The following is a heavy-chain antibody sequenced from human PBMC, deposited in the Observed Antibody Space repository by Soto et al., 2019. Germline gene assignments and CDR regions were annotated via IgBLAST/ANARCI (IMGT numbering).Heavy chain of an antibody. V-gene: IGHV4-30-4*01. CDR3: AREEPSCIAAAGTVYY. Sequence: QVQLQESGPGLVKPSQTLSLTCTVSGGSISSGDYYWSWIRQPPGKGLEWIGYIYYSGSTYYNPSLKSRVTISVDTSKNQFSLKLSSVTAADTAVYYCAREEPSCIAAAGTVYYWGQGTLVTVSS. J-gene: IGHJ4*02. CDR1: GGSISSGDYY. D-gene: IGHD6-13*01. CDR2: IYYSGST.